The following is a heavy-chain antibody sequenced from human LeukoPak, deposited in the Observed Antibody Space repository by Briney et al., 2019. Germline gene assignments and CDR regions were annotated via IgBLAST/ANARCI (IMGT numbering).Heavy chain of an antibody. CDR1: GFNFSSHE. J-gene: IGHJ3*02. Sequence: PGGSLRLSCAASGFNFSSHEMNWVCQAPGKGLEWVSYISSSGSAIYYADSVKGRFTISRDNAKNSLFLQMNSLRAEDTAVYYCARGSFARWLFAFDIWGQGTMVTVSS. CDR2: ISSSGSAI. CDR3: ARGSFARWLFAFDI. V-gene: IGHV3-48*03. D-gene: IGHD3-22*01.